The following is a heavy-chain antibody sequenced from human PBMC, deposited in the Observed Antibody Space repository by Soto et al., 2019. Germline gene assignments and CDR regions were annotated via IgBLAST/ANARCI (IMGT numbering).Heavy chain of an antibody. Sequence: ASVKVSCKASGGTFSSYAISWVRQAPGQGLEWMGGIIPIFGTANYAQKFQGRVTITADESTSTAYMELSSLRSEDTAVYYCASDILTGYHRYYFDYWGQGTLVTVSS. CDR2: IIPIFGTA. V-gene: IGHV1-69*13. J-gene: IGHJ4*02. CDR1: GGTFSSYA. D-gene: IGHD3-9*01. CDR3: ASDILTGYHRYYFDY.